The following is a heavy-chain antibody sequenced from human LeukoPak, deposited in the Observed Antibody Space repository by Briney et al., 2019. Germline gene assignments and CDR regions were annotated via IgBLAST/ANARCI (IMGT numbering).Heavy chain of an antibody. V-gene: IGHV3-23*01. CDR3: AKDGYYDSSGYGSSTFDY. CDR2: ISGSGGSA. Sequence: PGRSLRLSCAASGFTFSSYAMSWVRQAPGKGLEWVSAISGSGGSAYYADSVKGRFTISRDNSKNTLYLQMNSLRAEDTAVYCCAKDGYYDSSGYGSSTFDYWGQGTLVTVSS. D-gene: IGHD3-22*01. J-gene: IGHJ4*02. CDR1: GFTFSSYA.